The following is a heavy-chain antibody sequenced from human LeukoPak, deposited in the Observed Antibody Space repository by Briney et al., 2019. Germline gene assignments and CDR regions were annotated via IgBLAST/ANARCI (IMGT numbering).Heavy chain of an antibody. J-gene: IGHJ4*02. D-gene: IGHD5-12*01. Sequence: SETLSLTCAVYGGSFSGYYWSWIRQPPGKGLEWIGEINHSGSTNYNPSLKSRVTISVDTSKNQFSLKLSSVTAADTAVYYCAREDIVATIDYWGRGTLVTVSS. V-gene: IGHV4-34*01. CDR3: AREDIVATIDY. CDR1: GGSFSGYY. CDR2: INHSGST.